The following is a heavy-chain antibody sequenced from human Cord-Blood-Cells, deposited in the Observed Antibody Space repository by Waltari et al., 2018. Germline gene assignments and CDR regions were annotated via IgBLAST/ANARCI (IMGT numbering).Heavy chain of an antibody. Sequence: QLQLQESGPGLVKPSETLFLTCTVSGGSISSSSYYLGRIRPPPGKGLEWIGSIYYSGSTHYNPSLKSRVTISVDTSKNHFSLKLSSVTAADTAVYYCASSFGSGSYYWYFDLWGRGTLVTVSS. CDR3: ASSFGSGSYYWYFDL. J-gene: IGHJ2*01. D-gene: IGHD3-10*01. CDR1: GGSISSSSYY. V-gene: IGHV4-39*01. CDR2: IYYSGST.